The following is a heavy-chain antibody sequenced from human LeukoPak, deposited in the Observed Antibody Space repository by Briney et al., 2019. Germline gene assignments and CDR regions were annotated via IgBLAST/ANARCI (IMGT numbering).Heavy chain of an antibody. CDR2: IDPNSGGT. D-gene: IGHD2-2*01. J-gene: IGHJ3*02. CDR1: GYTFTGYY. V-gene: IGHV1-2*02. Sequence: DSVKVSCKASGYTFTGYYMHWVRQAPGQGLEWMGWIDPNSGGTNYAQKFQGRVTMTRDTSISTAYMELSRLRSDDTAVYYCASPYCSSTSCSIDAFDIWGQGTMVTVSS. CDR3: ASPYCSSTSCSIDAFDI.